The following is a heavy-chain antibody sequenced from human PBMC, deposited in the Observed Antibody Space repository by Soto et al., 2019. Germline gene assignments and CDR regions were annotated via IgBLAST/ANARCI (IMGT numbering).Heavy chain of an antibody. CDR1: VDSISIRSYY. CDR2: IYYSGST. CDR3: ARQRTPVVTKAYFDV. V-gene: IGHV4-39*01. D-gene: IGHD2-21*02. Sequence: PSETLSLTCTVTVDSISIRSYYWGWIRQPPGKGLEWIGSIYYSGSTYNNPSLRSRVSMSIDTSKDQFSLKLKSVTAADTALYFCARQRTPVVTKAYFDVWGPGSMVTVSS. J-gene: IGHJ4*02.